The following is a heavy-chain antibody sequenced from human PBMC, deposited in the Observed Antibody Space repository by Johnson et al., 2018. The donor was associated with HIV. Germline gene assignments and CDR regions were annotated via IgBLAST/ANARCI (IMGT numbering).Heavy chain of an antibody. CDR1: GFTFSSYW. J-gene: IGHJ3*02. Sequence: EVQLVESGGGVVQPGGSLRLSCAASGFTFSSYWMSWVRQAPGKGLEWVANIKQDGSEKYYVDSVKGRFTITRDNVKNSLYMQMNSLRVEDTAVYFCARDYRGALDIWGQGTMVTVSS. CDR3: ARDYRGALDI. V-gene: IGHV3-7*03. CDR2: IKQDGSEK. D-gene: IGHD4-11*01.